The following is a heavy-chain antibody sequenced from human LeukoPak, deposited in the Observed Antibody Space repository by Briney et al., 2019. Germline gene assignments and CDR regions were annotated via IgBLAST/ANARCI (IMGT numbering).Heavy chain of an antibody. V-gene: IGHV3-48*04. Sequence: SLRLSCAASGFTFSSYWMHWVRQSPGKGLEWISYMSSRSGIIYYADSMKGRFTISRDNARNSLYLQMNSLRVDDTAVYYCAGGLLEAQGWLQWLGTVYSMDVWGQGTPVTVSS. D-gene: IGHD5-24*01. CDR3: AGGLLEAQGWLQWLGTVYSMDV. CDR1: GFTFSSYW. J-gene: IGHJ6*02. CDR2: MSSRSGII.